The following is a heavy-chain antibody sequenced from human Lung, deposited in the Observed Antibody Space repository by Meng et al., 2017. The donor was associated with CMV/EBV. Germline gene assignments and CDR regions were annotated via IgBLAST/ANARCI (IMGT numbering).Heavy chain of an antibody. Sequence: QVQLVQSGNEVKKPGASVKVSCKASGYTFTTFDINWLRQAPGQGLEWMGWISVYSGNTNYAQKFQGRVTMTTDRSTSTAYVELRSLRSDDTAVYYCARVEVGITSRDYWGQGTLVTVSS. J-gene: IGHJ4*02. CDR3: ARVEVGITSRDY. V-gene: IGHV1-18*01. CDR2: ISVYSGNT. CDR1: GYTFTTFD. D-gene: IGHD1-26*01.